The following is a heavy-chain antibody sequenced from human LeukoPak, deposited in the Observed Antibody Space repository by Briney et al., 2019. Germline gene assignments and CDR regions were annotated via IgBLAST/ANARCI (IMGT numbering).Heavy chain of an antibody. V-gene: IGHV4-39*01. Sequence: SETLSPTRPVSGASFTRPHHCWAWLRHPPGKGPQWTVSLCYAGWSTYYNPSLKSRVTISVDTSTTQFSLKLTSVTAADAAIYYCAYSSHYYFDWGQGTLVTVSS. CDR2: LCYAGWST. CDR3: AYSSHYYFD. CDR1: GASFTRPHHC. D-gene: IGHD2/OR15-2a*01. J-gene: IGHJ4*02.